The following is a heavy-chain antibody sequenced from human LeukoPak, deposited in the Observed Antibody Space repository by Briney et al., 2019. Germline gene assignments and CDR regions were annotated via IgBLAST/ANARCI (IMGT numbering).Heavy chain of an antibody. Sequence: GRSLGLSCTASGFTFGDYAMSWVRQAPGKGLKWVGFIRSKAYGGTTEYAASVRGRFTISRDDSKSIAYPQMNSLKTEDTAVYYCTRVYYDFWSGYYTGIGFDPWGQGTLVTVSS. CDR1: GFTFGDYA. J-gene: IGHJ5*02. V-gene: IGHV3-49*04. CDR3: TRVYYDFWSGYYTGIGFDP. CDR2: IRSKAYGGTT. D-gene: IGHD3-3*01.